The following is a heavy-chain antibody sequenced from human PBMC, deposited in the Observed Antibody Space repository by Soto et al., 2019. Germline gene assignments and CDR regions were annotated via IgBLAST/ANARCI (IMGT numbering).Heavy chain of an antibody. J-gene: IGHJ4*02. Sequence: EVQLLESGGGLVQPGGSLRLSCAASGFTFSSYAMSWVRQAPGKGLEWVSSISSSSSYIYYADSVKGRFTISRDNAKNSLYLQMNSLRAEDTAVYYCARGQALYYDSSGDYWGQGTLVTVSS. D-gene: IGHD3-22*01. V-gene: IGHV3-21*01. CDR2: ISSSSSYI. CDR3: ARGQALYYDSSGDY. CDR1: GFTFSSYA.